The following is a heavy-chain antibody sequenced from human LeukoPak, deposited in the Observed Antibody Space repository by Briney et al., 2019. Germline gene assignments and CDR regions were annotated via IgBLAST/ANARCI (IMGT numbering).Heavy chain of an antibody. J-gene: IGHJ6*03. CDR3: ARDGITMVRGVMSYYYYMDV. CDR1: GGNFSSYA. V-gene: IGHV1-69*01. D-gene: IGHD3-10*01. Sequence: GSSVKVSCKASGGNFSSYAISWVRQAPGQGLEWMGGIIPIFGTANYAQKFQGRVTITADESTSTAYMELSSLRSEDTAVYYCARDGITMVRGVMSYYYYMDVWGKGTTVTVSS. CDR2: IIPIFGTA.